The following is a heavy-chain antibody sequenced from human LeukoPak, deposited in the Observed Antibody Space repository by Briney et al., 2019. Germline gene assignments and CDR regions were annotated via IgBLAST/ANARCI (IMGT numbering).Heavy chain of an antibody. J-gene: IGHJ4*02. CDR1: GFTFSSYA. CDR2: ISYDGSNK. D-gene: IGHD5-12*01. Sequence: GRSLRLSCAASGFTFSSYAMHWVRQAPGKGLEWVAVISYDGSNKYYADSVKGRFTISRDNSKNTLYLQMNSLRAEDTAVYYCVAIVATIFDYWGQGTLVTVSS. V-gene: IGHV3-30-3*01. CDR3: VAIVATIFDY.